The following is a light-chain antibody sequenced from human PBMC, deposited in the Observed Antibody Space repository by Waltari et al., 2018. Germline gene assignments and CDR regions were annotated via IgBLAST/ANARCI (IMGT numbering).Light chain of an antibody. J-gene: IGLJ2*01. CDR3: HSRDSSGDVV. CDR2: GKN. V-gene: IGLV3-19*01. Sequence: SSELTQDPAVSVALGQTVRITCQGDSLRTYYVSWFQQKPGQAPALVIYGKNNRPSGIPDRFSASTSGSTSSLTIIGAQAEDEADYYCHSRDSSGDVVIGVGTKLTVV. CDR1: SLRTYY.